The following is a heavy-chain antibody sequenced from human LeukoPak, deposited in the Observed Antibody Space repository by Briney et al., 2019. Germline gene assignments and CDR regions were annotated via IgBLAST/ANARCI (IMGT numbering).Heavy chain of an antibody. CDR1: GFTFSSYS. Sequence: GGSLRLSCAASGFTFSSYSMNWVRQAPGKGLEWVSYISSSSTIYYADSVKGRFTISRDNAKNSLYLQMNSLRAEDTAVYYCARTTYYDFWSGYWHFDYWGQGTLVTVSS. V-gene: IGHV3-48*04. CDR3: ARTTYYDFWSGYWHFDY. J-gene: IGHJ4*02. D-gene: IGHD3-3*01. CDR2: ISSSSTI.